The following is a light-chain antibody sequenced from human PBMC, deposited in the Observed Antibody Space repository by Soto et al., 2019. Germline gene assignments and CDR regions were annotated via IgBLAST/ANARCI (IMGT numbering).Light chain of an antibody. J-gene: IGKJ5*01. CDR3: QQSYSTIIT. V-gene: IGKV1-39*01. Sequence: DIQMTQSPSSLSASVGHIFTITCRASQSISSYLNWYQKKPGKAPKLLIYAASSLQSGVPSRLSGSGYGTDFTITISSLQTEDFATYYCQQSYSTIITFGQGTRLEIK. CDR2: AAS. CDR1: QSISSY.